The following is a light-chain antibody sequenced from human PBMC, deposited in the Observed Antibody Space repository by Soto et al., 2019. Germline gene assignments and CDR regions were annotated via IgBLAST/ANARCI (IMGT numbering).Light chain of an antibody. CDR1: SSDVGGYNY. V-gene: IGLV2-8*01. CDR2: DVS. CDR3: SSYAGTNNWV. J-gene: IGLJ2*01. Sequence: QSVLTQPPSASGSPGQSVTISCTGTSSDVGGYNYVSWYQHHPGKAPKLMIYDVSKRPSGVPDRFSASKSGNTASLTVSGLQAEDEVDYYCSSYAGTNNWVFGGGTKLTVL.